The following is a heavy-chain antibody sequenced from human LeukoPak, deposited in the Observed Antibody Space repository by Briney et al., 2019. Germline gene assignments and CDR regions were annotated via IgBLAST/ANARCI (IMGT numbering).Heavy chain of an antibody. CDR3: ARDWKVGATFEIQGPIDY. CDR1: GFTFSSYS. D-gene: IGHD1-26*01. J-gene: IGHJ4*02. Sequence: GGSLRLSCAASGFTFSSYSMNWVRQAPGRGLEWVSSISSSSSYIYYADSVKGRFTISRDNAMDSLYLQLNSLRVEDTAVYYCARDWKVGATFEIQGPIDYWGQGTLVTVSS. V-gene: IGHV3-21*01. CDR2: ISSSSSYI.